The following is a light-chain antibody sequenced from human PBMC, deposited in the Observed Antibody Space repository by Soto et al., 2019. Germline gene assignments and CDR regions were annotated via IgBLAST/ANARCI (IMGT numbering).Light chain of an antibody. CDR3: QQYNYWPPLT. Sequence: EIVMTQSPATLSVSPGDRATLSCRASQSVSRSLAWYQQIPGQAPRLLSYDASTRATGIPPRFGGSGSGTEFTLANSSLKSEDFAVYYCQQYNYWPPLTFGGGTKVELK. V-gene: IGKV3-15*01. CDR1: QSVSRS. J-gene: IGKJ4*01. CDR2: DAS.